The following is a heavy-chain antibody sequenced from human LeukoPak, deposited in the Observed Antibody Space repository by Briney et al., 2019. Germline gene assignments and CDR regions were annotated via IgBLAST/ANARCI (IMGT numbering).Heavy chain of an antibody. CDR3: ARGALYYYGSGSYHHNWFDP. V-gene: IGHV4-34*01. D-gene: IGHD3-10*01. Sequence: PSETLSLTCAVYGGSFSGYYWSWIRQPPGKGLEWIGEINHSGSTNYNPSLKSRVTISVDTSKNQFSLKLSSVTAADTAVHYCARGALYYYGSGSYHHNWFDPWGQGTLVTVSS. CDR1: GGSFSGYY. J-gene: IGHJ5*02. CDR2: INHSGST.